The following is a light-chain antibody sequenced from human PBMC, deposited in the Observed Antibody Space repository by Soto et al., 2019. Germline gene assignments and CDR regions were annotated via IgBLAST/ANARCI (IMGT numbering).Light chain of an antibody. V-gene: IGKV3-11*01. Sequence: EIVLTQSPATLSLSPGERATLSCRASQSVSSYLVWYQQKLGQAPRLLIYDASNRATGIPARFSGSGSGTDFTLTISSLEPEDFAVYYCQQRSNWPPFTFGPGTKVDIK. J-gene: IGKJ3*01. CDR3: QQRSNWPPFT. CDR1: QSVSSY. CDR2: DAS.